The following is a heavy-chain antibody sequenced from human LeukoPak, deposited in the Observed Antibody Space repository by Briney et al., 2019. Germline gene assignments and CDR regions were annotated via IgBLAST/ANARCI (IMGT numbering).Heavy chain of an antibody. CDR3: ARDSYYYDSSGHRHFDY. D-gene: IGHD3-22*01. Sequence: SETLSLTCTVSGGSISSSSYYWGWIRQPPGKGLEWIGSIYHSGSTYYSPSLKSRVTISVDTSKNQFSLKLSSVTAADTAVYYCARDSYYYDSSGHRHFDYWGQGTLVTVSS. CDR1: GGSISSSSYY. CDR2: IYHSGST. V-gene: IGHV4-39*07. J-gene: IGHJ4*02.